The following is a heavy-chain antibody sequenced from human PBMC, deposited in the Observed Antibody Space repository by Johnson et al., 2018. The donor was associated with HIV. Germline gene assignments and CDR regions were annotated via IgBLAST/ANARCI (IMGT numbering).Heavy chain of an antibody. CDR1: GFTVSSNY. D-gene: IGHD6-13*01. V-gene: IGHV3-53*01. J-gene: IGHJ3*02. Sequence: VQLVESGGGLIQPGGSLRLSCAASGFTVSSNYMSWVRQAPGKGLEWVSVISGSGVSTYYADSVKGRFTISRDNSKNTLYLQMNSLRAEDTAIYYCARDGHSSTPRCAFDIWGQGTMVTVSS. CDR3: ARDGHSSTPRCAFDI. CDR2: ISGSGVST.